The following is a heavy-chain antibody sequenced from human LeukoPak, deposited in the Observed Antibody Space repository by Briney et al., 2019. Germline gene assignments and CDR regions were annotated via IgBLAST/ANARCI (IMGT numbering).Heavy chain of an antibody. CDR3: ARDRRIGVAGPNFDF. V-gene: IGHV4-31*03. CDR2: IAYNGAT. CDR1: DDSFRSGYYY. J-gene: IGHJ4*02. D-gene: IGHD6-19*01. Sequence: PSQTLSLTCTVSDDSFRSGYYYWNWIRQQPGKGLEWIGYIAYNGATYYNPSLKSRVKMSVDSSKSHFSLRLSSVTAADTAVYFCARDRRIGVAGPNFDFWGQGTPVTVSS.